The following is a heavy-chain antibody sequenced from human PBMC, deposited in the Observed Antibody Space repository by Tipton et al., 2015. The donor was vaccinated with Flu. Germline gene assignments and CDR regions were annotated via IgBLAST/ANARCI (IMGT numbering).Heavy chain of an antibody. D-gene: IGHD4-11*01. Sequence: TLSLTCTVSGDSITSGPYCWSWIRQHPGKGLEWIGYMCNSGSTYYNQSLKSRVTMSVDTSKNQFSLKVSSVTAADTAVYYCARRDYSNYVSEPKNWFDSWGQGILVTVSS. J-gene: IGHJ5*01. CDR1: GDSITSGPYC. V-gene: IGHV4-31*03. CDR2: MCNSGST. CDR3: ARRDYSNYVSEPKNWFDS.